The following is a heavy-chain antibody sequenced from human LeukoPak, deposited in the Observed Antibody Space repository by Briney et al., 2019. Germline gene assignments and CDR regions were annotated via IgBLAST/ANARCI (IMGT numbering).Heavy chain of an antibody. CDR2: INHSGST. CDR3: ARSDTAMGDFDY. D-gene: IGHD5-18*01. V-gene: IGHV4-34*01. Sequence: SETLSLTCAVYGGSFSGYYWSWIRQPPGNGLEWIGEINHSGSTNYNPSLKSRVTISVDTSKNQFSLKLSSVTAADTAVYYCARSDTAMGDFDYWGQGTLVTVSS. CDR1: GGSFSGYY. J-gene: IGHJ4*02.